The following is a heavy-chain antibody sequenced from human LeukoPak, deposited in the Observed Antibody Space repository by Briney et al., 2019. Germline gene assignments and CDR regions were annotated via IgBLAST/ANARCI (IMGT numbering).Heavy chain of an antibody. Sequence: GGSLRLSCAASGFTFDDCGMSWVRQAPGKGLEWVSGINWNGGSTGYADSAKGRFTISRDNAKNSLYLQMNSLRAEDTALYYCARRIVATIKGRGYYFDYWGQGTLVTVSS. D-gene: IGHD5-12*01. CDR2: INWNGGST. CDR3: ARRIVATIKGRGYYFDY. V-gene: IGHV3-20*04. J-gene: IGHJ4*02. CDR1: GFTFDDCG.